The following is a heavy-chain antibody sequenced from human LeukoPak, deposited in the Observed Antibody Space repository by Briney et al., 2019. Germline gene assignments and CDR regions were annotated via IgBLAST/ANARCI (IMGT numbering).Heavy chain of an antibody. V-gene: IGHV4-39*01. CDR3: ARHMRVATILNWFDP. D-gene: IGHD5-12*01. J-gene: IGHJ5*02. Sequence: SETLSLTCTVSGGSLSSSSYYWGWIRHPPGKGLEWIGGVYYSGNTYYNPSLKSRVTIAVDTSKNQFSLKLSSVTAADTAVYYCARHMRVATILNWFDPWGQGTLVTVSS. CDR2: VYYSGNT. CDR1: GGSLSSSSYY.